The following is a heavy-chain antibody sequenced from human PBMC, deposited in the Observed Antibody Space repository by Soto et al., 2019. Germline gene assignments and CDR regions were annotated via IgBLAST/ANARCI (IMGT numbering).Heavy chain of an antibody. CDR2: IYYSEST. Sequence: SETLSLTCTVSGGSMSSYYWSCIRQSPGKGLQYIGYIYYSESTNYNPSLKSRVAISVDTSKNQFSLKLSSVTAADTAVYYCARRYGSCFDYWGQGTLVTVSS. CDR1: GGSMSSYY. CDR3: ARRYGSCFDY. J-gene: IGHJ4*02. V-gene: IGHV4-59*08. D-gene: IGHD5-18*01.